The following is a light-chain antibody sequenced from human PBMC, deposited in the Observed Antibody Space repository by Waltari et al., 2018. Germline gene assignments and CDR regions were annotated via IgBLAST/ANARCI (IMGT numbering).Light chain of an antibody. CDR1: QSVSSKY. Sequence: EIVLTQSPGTLSLSPGERITLSCRASQSVSSKYLAWYQQKPGQAPRRLIYGASSRATGSPDRFSGSGSGTDFTLTISRLEPEDFAVYYCQQYGSSPPISFGQGTRLEIK. CDR2: GAS. J-gene: IGKJ5*01. V-gene: IGKV3-20*01. CDR3: QQYGSSPPIS.